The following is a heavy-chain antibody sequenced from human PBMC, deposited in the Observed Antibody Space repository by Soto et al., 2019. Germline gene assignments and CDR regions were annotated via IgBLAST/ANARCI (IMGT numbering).Heavy chain of an antibody. Sequence: QVHLVQSGAEVKTPGASVTISCKASGYTFSDYGIYWIRQAPGQRPEWFGWILCLNDRKEYSQKFQGRISLTRDTSASTAYMGLSRLRSEDTAVYYCARGRRTCTEKTCYTDFDFWGQGSLVSVSS. CDR1: GYTFSDYG. CDR2: ILCLNDRK. CDR3: ARGRRTCTEKTCYTDFDF. J-gene: IGHJ4*02. V-gene: IGHV1-3*01. D-gene: IGHD2-2*02.